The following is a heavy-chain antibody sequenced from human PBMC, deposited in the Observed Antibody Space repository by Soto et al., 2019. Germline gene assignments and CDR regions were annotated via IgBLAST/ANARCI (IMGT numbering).Heavy chain of an antibody. J-gene: IGHJ6*03. D-gene: IGHD2-2*02. CDR1: GFTFSDYY. CDR3: ARPISPAIQPNYYYYIDV. CDR2: ISSSGLTM. Sequence: QVQLVESGGGLVKPGGSLRLSCAASGFTFSDYYMSWIRQAPGKGLEWVSYISSSGLTMYYADSVKVRFTISRDNANYSLYLQMNSLRAEDTAVYYCARPISPAIQPNYYYYIDVWGKGTTVTVSS. V-gene: IGHV3-11*01.